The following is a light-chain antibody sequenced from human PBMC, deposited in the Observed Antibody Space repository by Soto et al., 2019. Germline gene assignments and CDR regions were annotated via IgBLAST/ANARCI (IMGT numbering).Light chain of an antibody. Sequence: EIVLTQSPDTLSLSPGERATLSCRASQSVSSNLAWYQQKPGQAPRLLIYDASTRATVIPARFSGSGSGTEFTLTISSLQSEDFAVYYCQQYNDWPPITFGQGTRLEIK. CDR2: DAS. V-gene: IGKV3-15*01. CDR3: QQYNDWPPIT. J-gene: IGKJ5*01. CDR1: QSVSSN.